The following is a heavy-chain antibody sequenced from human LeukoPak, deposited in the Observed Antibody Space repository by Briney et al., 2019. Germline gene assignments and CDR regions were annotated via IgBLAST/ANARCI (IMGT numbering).Heavy chain of an antibody. CDR3: ARDTPAGDPFDY. Sequence: GGSLRLSCAASGFTFSSYSMNWVRQAPGKGLEWVSSISSSSSYIYYADSVKGRFTISRDNAKNSLYLQMNSLRAEDTAVYYCARDTPAGDPFDYWGQGTLVTVSS. CDR1: GFTFSSYS. V-gene: IGHV3-21*01. J-gene: IGHJ4*02. D-gene: IGHD3-10*01. CDR2: ISSSSSYI.